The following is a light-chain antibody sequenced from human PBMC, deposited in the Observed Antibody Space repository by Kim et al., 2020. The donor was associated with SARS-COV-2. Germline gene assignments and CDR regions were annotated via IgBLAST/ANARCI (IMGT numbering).Light chain of an antibody. J-gene: IGLJ3*02. CDR1: SLRTYN. CDR3: HSRDRSGDHLV. CDR2: GIN. V-gene: IGLV3-19*01. Sequence: AVGQTVRTTSQGDSLRTYNASWYKQKPGQAPVLVMYGINNRPSGVPDRFYGSSSGNTASLNITGAQAEDEADYYCHSRDRSGDHLVFGGGTQLTVL.